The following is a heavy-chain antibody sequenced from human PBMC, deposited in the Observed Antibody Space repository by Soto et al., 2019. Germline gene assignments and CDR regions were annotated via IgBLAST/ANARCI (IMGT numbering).Heavy chain of an antibody. Sequence: GGSLRLSCAASGFTFSSYAMHWVRQAPGKGLEWVAVIWYDGSNKYYADSVKGRFTISRDNAKNSLYLQMNSLRDEDTAVYYCARPEYSSSSYGMDVWGQGTTVTVSS. D-gene: IGHD6-6*01. CDR3: ARPEYSSSSYGMDV. V-gene: IGHV3-33*01. J-gene: IGHJ6*02. CDR2: IWYDGSNK. CDR1: GFTFSSYA.